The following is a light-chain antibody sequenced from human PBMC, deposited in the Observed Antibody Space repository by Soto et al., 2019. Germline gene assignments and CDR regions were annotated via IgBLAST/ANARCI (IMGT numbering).Light chain of an antibody. CDR1: DSVSNNY. V-gene: IGKV3-20*01. CDR3: QQYGSSGT. Sequence: EIVFTQSPGTRSLTPCERSTLSCGASDSVSNNYLAWYQQKPGQAPRLLIYGASNRATGIPDRFSGSGSGTDFTLTISRLEPEDFAVYYCQQYGSSGTFGQGTKVDNK. CDR2: GAS. J-gene: IGKJ1*01.